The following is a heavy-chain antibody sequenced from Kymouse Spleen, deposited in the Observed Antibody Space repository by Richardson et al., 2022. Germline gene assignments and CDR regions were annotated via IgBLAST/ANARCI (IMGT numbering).Heavy chain of an antibody. CDR2: ISSSSSTI. J-gene: IGHJ5*02. CDR3: ARSYSGSYPNWFDP. CDR1: GFTFSSYS. D-gene: IGHD1-26*01. V-gene: IGHV3-48*02. Sequence: EVQLVESGGGLVQPGGSLRLSCAASGFTFSSYSMNWVRQAPGKGLEWVSYISSSSSTIYYADSVKGRFTISRDNAKNSLYLQMNSLRDEDTAVYYCARSYSGSYPNWFDPWGQGTLVTVSS.